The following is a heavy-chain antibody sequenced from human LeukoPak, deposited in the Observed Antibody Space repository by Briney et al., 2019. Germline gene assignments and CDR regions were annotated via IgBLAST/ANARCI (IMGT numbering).Heavy chain of an antibody. D-gene: IGHD3-16*01. CDR1: GYSFTTYW. CDR3: ARSDRDVYWFDP. CDR2: IFPRDSDT. Sequence: GESLKISCKTSGYSFTTYWIAWVRQMPGRGLEWMGIIFPRDSDTIYSPSFEGQVTFSVDKSITTAYLEWTGLKASDTAMYYCARSDRDVYWFDPWGQGTLVTVSS. J-gene: IGHJ5*02. V-gene: IGHV5-51*01.